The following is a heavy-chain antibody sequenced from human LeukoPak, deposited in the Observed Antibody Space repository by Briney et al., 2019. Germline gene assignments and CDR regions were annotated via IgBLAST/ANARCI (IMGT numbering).Heavy chain of an antibody. J-gene: IGHJ6*02. CDR1: GFIVSSNY. V-gene: IGHV3-53*01. CDR2: LYRGVSI. D-gene: IGHD1-26*01. CDR3: AKDSPIGTYYHYNGMDV. Sequence: GGSLRLSCAASGFIVSSNYMSWVRQAPGRGLEWVPTLYRGVSITYADSAKGRFTISRDNSKNTVYLQMNSLRAEDTAVYYCAKDSPIGTYYHYNGMDVWGQGSTVIVSS.